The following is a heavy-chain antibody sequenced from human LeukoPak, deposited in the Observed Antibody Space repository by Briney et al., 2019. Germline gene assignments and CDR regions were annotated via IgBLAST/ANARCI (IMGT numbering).Heavy chain of an antibody. V-gene: IGHV3-74*01. J-gene: IGHJ4*02. CDR3: ASASSHRIAAGGDY. CDR1: GFTFSNYW. Sequence: PGGSLRLSCAASGFTFSNYWMHWVRQAPGKGLVWVSRINSDGSSRNYADSVKGRFTISRDNAKNTLYLQMSSLRAEDTAVYYCASASSHRIAAGGDYWAQGTLVTVSS. D-gene: IGHD6-13*01. CDR2: INSDGSSR.